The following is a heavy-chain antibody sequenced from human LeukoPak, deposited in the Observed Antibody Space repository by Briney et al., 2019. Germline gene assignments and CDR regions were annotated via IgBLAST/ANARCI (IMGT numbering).Heavy chain of an antibody. Sequence: SETLSLTCTVSGGSISSSSYYWGWIRQPPGKGLEWIGSIYYSGSTYYNPSLESRVTISVDTSKNQFSLKLSSVTAADTAVYYCARSYVVREGGYYFDYWGQGTLVTVSS. CDR3: ARSYVVREGGYYFDY. CDR1: GGSISSSSYY. CDR2: IYYSGST. J-gene: IGHJ4*02. D-gene: IGHD3-10*01. V-gene: IGHV4-39*01.